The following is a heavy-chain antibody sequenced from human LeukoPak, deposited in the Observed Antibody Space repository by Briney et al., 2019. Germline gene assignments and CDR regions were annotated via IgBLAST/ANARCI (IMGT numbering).Heavy chain of an antibody. CDR2: IYYSGST. Sequence: QPSEMLIPTCTVSGGSISSYYWSWIRQPPGKGLEWIGYIYYSGSTNYNPSLKSRVTISVDTSKNQFSLKLSSVTAADTAVYYCARAQLTYYYASVFDYWGQGTLVTVSS. J-gene: IGHJ4*02. CDR1: GGSISSYY. D-gene: IGHD3-22*01. CDR3: ARAQLTYYYASVFDY. V-gene: IGHV4-59*08.